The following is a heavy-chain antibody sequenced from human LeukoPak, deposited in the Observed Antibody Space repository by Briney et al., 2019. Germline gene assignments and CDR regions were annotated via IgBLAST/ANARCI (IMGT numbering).Heavy chain of an antibody. CDR3: ATPSEGSGYPYYFDY. CDR2: IRYDGSNK. D-gene: IGHD3-22*01. J-gene: IGHJ4*02. V-gene: IGHV3-30*02. Sequence: GGSLRLSCAASGFTFSSYGMHWVRQAPGKGLEWVAFIRYDGSNKYYADSVKGRFTISIDNSKNTLYLQMNSLRAEDTAVYYCATPSEGSGYPYYFDYWGQGTLVTVSS. CDR1: GFTFSSYG.